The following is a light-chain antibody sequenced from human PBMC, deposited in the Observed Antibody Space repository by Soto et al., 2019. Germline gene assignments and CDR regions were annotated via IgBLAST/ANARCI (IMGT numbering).Light chain of an antibody. CDR3: QQYNDYSPYT. CDR2: DAS. CDR1: QSISGR. J-gene: IGKJ2*01. Sequence: DIQMTQAPSTLSASVGNRVTFTCRASQSISGRLAWYQQKPGRAPKLLIFDASSVGSGVPSRFSGSGSGTEFTITISSLQPDDLATYYCQQYNDYSPYTFGQGTKLEI. V-gene: IGKV1-5*01.